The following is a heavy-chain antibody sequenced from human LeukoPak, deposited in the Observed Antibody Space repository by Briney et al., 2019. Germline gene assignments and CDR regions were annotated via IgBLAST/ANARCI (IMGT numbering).Heavy chain of an antibody. CDR2: ISGSGGST. D-gene: IGHD1-26*01. CDR1: GFTFSSYA. CDR3: ARGKWEPLDY. J-gene: IGHJ4*02. V-gene: IGHV3-23*01. Sequence: GSLRLSCAASGFTFSSYAMSWVRQAPGKGLEWVSGISGSGGSTDYADSLKGRFTISRDNSKNTLYLQMNSLRAEDTAVYYCARGKWEPLDYWGQGTLVTVSS.